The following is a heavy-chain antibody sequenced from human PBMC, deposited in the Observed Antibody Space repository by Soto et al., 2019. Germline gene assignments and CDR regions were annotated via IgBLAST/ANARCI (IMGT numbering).Heavy chain of an antibody. Sequence: SDTLSLTCTVSGGSISSYYWSWIRQPPGKGLERIGYSYYSGSTNYNPSLKSRVTISVDTSKHQFSLKLSSVTAADTAVYYCARDFKRYSSAQGPHEYWGLGTLVTVPS. CDR1: GGSISSYY. D-gene: IGHD6-25*01. CDR2: SYYSGST. J-gene: IGHJ4*02. V-gene: IGHV4-59*01. CDR3: ARDFKRYSSAQGPHEY.